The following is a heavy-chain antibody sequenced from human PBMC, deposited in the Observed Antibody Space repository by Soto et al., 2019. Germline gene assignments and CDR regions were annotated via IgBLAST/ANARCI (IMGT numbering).Heavy chain of an antibody. CDR3: ARGVVSTGYFDY. CDR1: GFTFSDHY. CDR2: SRDKVHSHTT. D-gene: IGHD5-12*01. J-gene: IGHJ4*02. V-gene: IGHV3-72*01. Sequence: ESGGGLVQPGGSLRLSCAASGFTFSDHYMDWVRQAPGKGLEWVGRSRDKVHSHTTEYAASVKGRFTILRGDSENSLYLQMNSLKTEDTAVYYCARGVVSTGYFDYWGQGTLVTVSS.